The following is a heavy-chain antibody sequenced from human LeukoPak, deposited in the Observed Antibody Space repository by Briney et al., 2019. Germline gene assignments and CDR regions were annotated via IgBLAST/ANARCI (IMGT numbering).Heavy chain of an antibody. J-gene: IGHJ4*02. Sequence: NPSETLSLTCTVSGGSISTYYWSWIRLPPGKGLEWIGYIYYTGATYHNPSLKSRVTISLDTSKNHFSLKLSSVTAADAAVYYCARAGYSYGTGYYFDYWGQGALVTVSS. CDR2: IYYTGAT. V-gene: IGHV4-59*01. CDR3: ARAGYSYGTGYYFDY. CDR1: GGSISTYY. D-gene: IGHD5-18*01.